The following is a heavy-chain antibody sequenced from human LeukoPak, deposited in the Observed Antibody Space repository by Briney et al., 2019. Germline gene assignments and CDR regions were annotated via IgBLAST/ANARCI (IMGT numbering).Heavy chain of an antibody. CDR2: IIPILGTA. J-gene: IGHJ3*02. CDR1: GGTFSSYA. CDR3: ASTPSYYGGNWGDAFDI. Sequence: ASVKVSCKASGGTFSSYAISWVRQAPGQGLEWMGGIIPILGTANYAQKFQGRVTITTDESTSTAYMELSSLRSEDTAVYYCASTPSYYGGNWGDAFDIWGQGTMVTVSS. V-gene: IGHV1-69*05. D-gene: IGHD4-23*01.